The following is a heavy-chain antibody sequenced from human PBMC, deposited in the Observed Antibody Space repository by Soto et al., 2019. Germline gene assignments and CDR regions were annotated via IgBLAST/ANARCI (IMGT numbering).Heavy chain of an antibody. Sequence: GASVKVSCKASGGTFSSYAISWVRQAPGQGLEWMGGIIPIFGTANYAQKFQGRVTITADESTSTAYMELSSLRSEDTAVYYCARVRYCRGGSCYSGRDAFDIWGQGTMVTVSS. J-gene: IGHJ3*02. CDR3: ARVRYCRGGSCYSGRDAFDI. CDR2: IIPIFGTA. CDR1: GGTFSSYA. V-gene: IGHV1-69*13. D-gene: IGHD2-15*01.